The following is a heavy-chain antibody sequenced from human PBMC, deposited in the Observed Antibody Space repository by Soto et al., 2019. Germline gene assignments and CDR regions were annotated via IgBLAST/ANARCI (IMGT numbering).Heavy chain of an antibody. J-gene: IGHJ4*02. D-gene: IGHD5-12*01. CDR2: IWYDGSNK. CDR3: ARDGTFYSSYDLVAFDY. CDR1: GFTFSSYG. V-gene: IGHV3-33*01. Sequence: PGGSLRLSCAASGFTFSSYGMHWVRQAPGKGLEWVAVIWYDGSNKYYADSVKGRFTISRDNSKNTLYLQMNSLRAEDTAVYYCARDGTFYSSYDLVAFDYWGQGTLVTVSS.